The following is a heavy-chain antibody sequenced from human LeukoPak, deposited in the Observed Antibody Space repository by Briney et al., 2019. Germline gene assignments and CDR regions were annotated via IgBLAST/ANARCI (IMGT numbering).Heavy chain of an antibody. V-gene: IGHV4-30-4*01. D-gene: IGHD5-12*01. CDR3: ARDRSGYDHLDY. CDR1: GGSISSGYYY. CDR2: IYDSGIT. J-gene: IGHJ4*02. Sequence: SETLSLTCTVSGGSISSGYYYWSWIRQPPGKGLEWIGYIYDSGITYYNPSLKSRVTISGDTYKNQFSLKLSSVTAADTAVYYCARDRSGYDHLDYWGQGTLVTVSS.